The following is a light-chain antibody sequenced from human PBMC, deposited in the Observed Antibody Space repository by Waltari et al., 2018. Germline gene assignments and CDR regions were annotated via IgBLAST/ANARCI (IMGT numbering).Light chain of an antibody. CDR2: KDT. CDR1: VLPKQF. J-gene: IGLJ2*01. CDR3: QSADKTGSHVV. Sequence: SFVLTQPPSLSVSPGQPAKITCSAAVLPKQFAYWYLQQPGQAPLLLIHKDTQRPSRVPERFSGSNSGTTVTLTISGVQAEDEADYYCQSADKTGSHVVFGGGTKLTVL. V-gene: IGLV3-25*03.